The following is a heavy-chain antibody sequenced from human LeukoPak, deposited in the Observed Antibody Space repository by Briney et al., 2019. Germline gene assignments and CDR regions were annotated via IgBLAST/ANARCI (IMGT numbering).Heavy chain of an antibody. Sequence: SSETLSLTCTVSGYSISSGYYWGWIRQPPGKGLEWLGSIYHSGSTYYNPSLKSRVTISVDTSKNQFSLKLNSVTAADTAVYYCARDYYRHYYMDVWGKGTTVTISS. CDR2: IYHSGST. J-gene: IGHJ6*03. CDR1: GYSISSGYY. D-gene: IGHD3-10*01. CDR3: ARDYYRHYYMDV. V-gene: IGHV4-38-2*02.